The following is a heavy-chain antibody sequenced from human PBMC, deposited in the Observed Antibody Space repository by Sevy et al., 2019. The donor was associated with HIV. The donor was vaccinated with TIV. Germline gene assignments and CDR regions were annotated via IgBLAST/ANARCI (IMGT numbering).Heavy chain of an antibody. J-gene: IGHJ6*03. Sequence: GGSLRLCCVVSGFSFSNYWMTWVRQAPGKGLEWVANIKPDGSVKSYVDSVKGRFTISRDNAKNSLSLQMNSLSAEDTAVYYCARDTNYFYVDVWGKGTTVTVSS. D-gene: IGHD1-1*01. CDR2: IKPDGSVK. CDR3: ARDTNYFYVDV. V-gene: IGHV3-7*01. CDR1: GFSFSNYW.